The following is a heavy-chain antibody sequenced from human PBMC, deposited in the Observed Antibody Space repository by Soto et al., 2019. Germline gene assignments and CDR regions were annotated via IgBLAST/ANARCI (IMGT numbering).Heavy chain of an antibody. V-gene: IGHV3-23*01. J-gene: IGHJ4*02. CDR3: AKRSSSSTFDY. Sequence: PGGSLRLSCVGSGFTFNNYGIHWVRQAPGKGLEWVSVISGSADSTYYADSVKGRFTISRDNSKSTLYLQMNSLRAEDTAIYYCAKRSSSSTFDYWGQGTLVTVSS. D-gene: IGHD6-6*01. CDR2: ISGSADST. CDR1: GFTFNNYG.